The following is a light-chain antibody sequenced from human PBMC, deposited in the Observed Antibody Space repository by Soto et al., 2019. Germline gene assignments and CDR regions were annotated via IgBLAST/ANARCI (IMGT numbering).Light chain of an antibody. CDR2: GAY. Sequence: DIQMTQSPSSLSASVGDRVTITCRASTSISRYLNWYQQKPGKAPKLLIQGAYPLQSGAPSRFSGHGSGTNFTLTISSLQPEDSATYYCQQSSITPYTFGQGTKVDIK. V-gene: IGKV1-39*01. J-gene: IGKJ2*01. CDR3: QQSSITPYT. CDR1: TSISRY.